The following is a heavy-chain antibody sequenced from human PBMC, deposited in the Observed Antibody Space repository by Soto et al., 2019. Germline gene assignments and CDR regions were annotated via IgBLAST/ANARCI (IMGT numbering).Heavy chain of an antibody. J-gene: IGHJ3*01. CDR2: ISPGADVS. CDR3: VRRALTATPKWGAFDV. CDR1: GFTFSSFV. Sequence: EVQLLESGGGLVQPGGSLRLSCAASGFTFSSFVMNWVRQAPGKGLEWVSTISPGADVSHYTDSVKGRFTISRDNSRRTLHLQMDSLRVEDAAVYFCVRRALTATPKWGAFDVWGQGTAVTVSS. V-gene: IGHV3-23*01. D-gene: IGHD1-20*01.